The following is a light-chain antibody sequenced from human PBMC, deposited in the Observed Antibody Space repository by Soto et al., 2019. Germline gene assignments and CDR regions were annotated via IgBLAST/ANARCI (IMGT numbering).Light chain of an antibody. CDR3: MQALQTRT. J-gene: IGKJ1*01. Sequence: DLVMTQSPLSLPVTPGAPAPISCRSSQSLLHSNGYNYLDWYLQKPGQSPQLLIYLGSYRASGVPDRFSGSGSGTDFTLKISRVEAEDVGVYYCMQALQTRTFGQGTKVDIK. CDR2: LGS. CDR1: QSLLHSNGYNY. V-gene: IGKV2-28*01.